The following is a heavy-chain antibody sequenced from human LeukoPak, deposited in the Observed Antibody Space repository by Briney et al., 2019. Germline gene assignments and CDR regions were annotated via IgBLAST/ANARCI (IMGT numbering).Heavy chain of an antibody. J-gene: IGHJ4*02. CDR2: IYHSGST. D-gene: IGHD2-2*01. CDR3: ARGFGRYCSSTSCYPVDY. CDR1: GGSISSGGYS. Sequence: SETLSLTCAVSGGSISSGGYSWSWIRQPPGKGLEWIGYIYHSGSTYYNPSLKSRVTISVDTSKNQFSLKLSSVTAADTAVYYCARGFGRYCSSTSCYPVDYWGQGTLVTVSS. V-gene: IGHV4-30-2*01.